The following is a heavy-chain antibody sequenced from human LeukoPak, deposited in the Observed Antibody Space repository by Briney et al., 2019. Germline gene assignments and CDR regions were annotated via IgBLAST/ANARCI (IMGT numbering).Heavy chain of an antibody. CDR1: GFSLRDYS. J-gene: IGHJ1*01. Sequence: GGSLRLSCAASGFSLRDYSMDWVRQAPGKGLEWVSSISSSSRYTFYVDSVEGRFTISRDNAKNSLYLQMNSLRAEDTAVYYCARVMGAVTMIVDTAEYFQHWGQGTLVTVSS. CDR3: ARVMGAVTMIVDTAEYFQH. V-gene: IGHV3-21*01. D-gene: IGHD3-22*01. CDR2: ISSSSRYT.